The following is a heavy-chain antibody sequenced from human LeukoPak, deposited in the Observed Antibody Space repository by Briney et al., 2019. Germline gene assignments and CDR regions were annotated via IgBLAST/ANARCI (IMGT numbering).Heavy chain of an antibody. J-gene: IGHJ4*02. CDR2: INPNSGGT. CDR3: ASHYYDSSGYYDDYYFDY. D-gene: IGHD3-22*01. V-gene: IGHV1-2*02. CDR1: GYTFTGYY. Sequence: ASVKVSCKASGYTFTGYYMHWVRQAPGQGLEWMGWINPNSGGTNYAQKFQGRVTMTRDTSISTAYMELSRLRSDDTAVYYCASHYYDSSGYYDDYYFDYWGQGTLVTVSS.